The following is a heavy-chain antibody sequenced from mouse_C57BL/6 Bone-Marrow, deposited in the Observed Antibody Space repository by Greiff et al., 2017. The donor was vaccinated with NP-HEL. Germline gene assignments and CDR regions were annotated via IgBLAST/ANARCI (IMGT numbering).Heavy chain of an antibody. CDR2: IRSNSNNYAT. J-gene: IGHJ4*01. V-gene: IGHV10-1*01. CDR3: VRQRRICYAMDS. CDR1: GFSFNTYA. Sequence: GGGLVQPKGSLKLSCAASGFSFNTYAMNWVRQAPGKGLEWVARIRSNSNNYATYYADSVKDRFTISRDDSDSMLYLQMNNLKTEDTAMYYCVRQRRICYAMDSWGQATSVTVSS.